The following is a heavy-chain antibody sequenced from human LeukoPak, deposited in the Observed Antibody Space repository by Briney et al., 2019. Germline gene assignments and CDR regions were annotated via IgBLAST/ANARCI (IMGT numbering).Heavy chain of an antibody. D-gene: IGHD2-8*01. CDR3: ARGQLYPTREYYYYYMDV. Sequence: PSETLSLTCTVSGGSISSYYWSWIRQPPGKGLEWIGYIYYSGSTNYNPSLKGRVTISVDTSKNQFSLKLSSVTAADTAVYYCARGQLYPTREYYYYYMDVWGKGTTVTVSS. V-gene: IGHV4-59*12. CDR2: IYYSGST. J-gene: IGHJ6*03. CDR1: GGSISSYY.